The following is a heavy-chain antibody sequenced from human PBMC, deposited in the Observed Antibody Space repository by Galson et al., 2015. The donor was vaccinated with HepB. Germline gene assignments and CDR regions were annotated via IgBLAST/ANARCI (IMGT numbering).Heavy chain of an antibody. CDR3: ARAEGQYTNSYYYYMNV. J-gene: IGHJ6*03. Sequence: SVKVSCKASGGTFNNYAISWVRQAPGQGLEWMGGIIPTFRTAHYAQRFQGRVTITADESTNTAYMELSSLRSEDTAIYYCARAEGQYTNSYYYYMNVWGEGTTVTVSS. D-gene: IGHD2-2*02. CDR2: IIPTFRTA. CDR1: GGTFNNYA. V-gene: IGHV1-69*13.